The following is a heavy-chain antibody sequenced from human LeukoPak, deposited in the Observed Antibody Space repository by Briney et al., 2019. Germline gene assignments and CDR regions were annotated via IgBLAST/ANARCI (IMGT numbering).Heavy chain of an antibody. CDR1: GGTFSSYA. Sequence: SVKVSSKPSGGTFSSYAISWVRQAPGQGLEWMGRIIPILVVANYAQKFQARVTTTADKSTSTAYIELSSLRYEDTAVYYCARGGSGSPFDYWGQGTLVTVSS. J-gene: IGHJ4*02. D-gene: IGHD3-10*01. CDR2: IIPILVVA. CDR3: ARGGSGSPFDY. V-gene: IGHV1-69*04.